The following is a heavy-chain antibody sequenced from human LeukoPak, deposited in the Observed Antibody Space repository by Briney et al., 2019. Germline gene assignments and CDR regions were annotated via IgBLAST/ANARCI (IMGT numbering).Heavy chain of an antibody. CDR1: GFTFSSYW. V-gene: IGHV3-74*01. D-gene: IGHD1-1*01. Sequence: PGGSLRLSCAASGFTFSSYWMHWVRQAPGKGLEWVSRINSDGSSTSYADSVKGRFTISRDNAKNTLYLQINSLRAEDTAVYYCARGNAHAFDIWGQGTMVTVSS. CDR3: ARGNAHAFDI. CDR2: INSDGSST. J-gene: IGHJ3*02.